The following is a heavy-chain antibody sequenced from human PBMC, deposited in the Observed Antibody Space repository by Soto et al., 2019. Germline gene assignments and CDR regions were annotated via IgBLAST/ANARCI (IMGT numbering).Heavy chain of an antibody. CDR3: ARDESGGFYHE. D-gene: IGHD3-22*01. V-gene: IGHV3-7*01. CDR1: GFTFSSYW. CDR2: IKKDGSEK. Sequence: EVQLVESGGALVQPGGSLRLSCAASGFTFSSYWMSWVRQSPGKGLEWVATIKKDGSEKEYVDSVKGRFTISRDNAKNCLYLQVNSLSGDDAAVYYCARDESGGFYHEWGQGSLVTVSS. J-gene: IGHJ4*02.